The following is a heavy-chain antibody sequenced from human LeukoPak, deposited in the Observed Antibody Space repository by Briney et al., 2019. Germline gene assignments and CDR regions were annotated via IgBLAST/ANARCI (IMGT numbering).Heavy chain of an antibody. D-gene: IGHD6-13*01. Sequence: PGGSLRLSCAASGFTFSSYAMSWVRQAPGKGLEWVSGISGSGGSKYYADSVKGRFTISGDNSKNTLYLQMNSLRAEDTAVYYCARDSGGPTAGTFDYWGQGTLVTVSS. J-gene: IGHJ4*02. CDR2: ISGSGGSK. CDR1: GFTFSSYA. CDR3: ARDSGGPTAGTFDY. V-gene: IGHV3-23*01.